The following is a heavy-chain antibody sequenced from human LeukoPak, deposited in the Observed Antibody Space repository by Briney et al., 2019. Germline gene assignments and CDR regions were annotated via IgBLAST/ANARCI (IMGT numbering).Heavy chain of an antibody. Sequence: SETLSLTCTVSGGSISSYYWSWIRLPPGKGLEWIGYTYNSGSSSYSPSFKSRVTISTDTPRNQFFLRLTSVTAADTAVYYCAGYYGSGQWDNWGQGTLVTVSS. J-gene: IGHJ4*02. CDR1: GGSISSYY. V-gene: IGHV4-59*12. CDR3: AGYYGSGQWDN. CDR2: TYNSGSS. D-gene: IGHD3-10*01.